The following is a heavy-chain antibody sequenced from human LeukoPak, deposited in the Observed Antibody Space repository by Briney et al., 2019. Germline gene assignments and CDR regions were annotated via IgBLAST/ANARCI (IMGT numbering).Heavy chain of an antibody. D-gene: IGHD6-19*01. CDR1: GDSISSYY. CDR3: ARHVSSSGWYFY. V-gene: IGHV4-59*08. J-gene: IGHJ4*02. Sequence: PETLSLTCTVSGDSISSYYWSWIRQPPGKGLEWIGYISYSGNTNYNPSLKSRVSISVDTSKNQFSLKLSSVTAADAAVYYCARHVSSSGWYFYWGQGTLVTVSS. CDR2: ISYSGNT.